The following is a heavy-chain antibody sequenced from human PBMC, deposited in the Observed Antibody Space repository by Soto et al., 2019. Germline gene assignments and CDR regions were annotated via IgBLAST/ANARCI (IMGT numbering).Heavy chain of an antibody. CDR1: GYTFTDYD. J-gene: IGHJ4*02. V-gene: IGHV1-8*02. D-gene: IGHD4-17*01. Sequence: QEQLVQSGVEVKKPGASVKVSCMTSGYTFTDYDINWVRQATGQGLEFIGWMNPNSGETGYAQKFQGRVTMTRSTSLSTAYLELSSLTSDDTAVYFCARDPTNDYGDDTFDYWGQGTKVIVSS. CDR2: MNPNSGET. CDR3: ARDPTNDYGDDTFDY.